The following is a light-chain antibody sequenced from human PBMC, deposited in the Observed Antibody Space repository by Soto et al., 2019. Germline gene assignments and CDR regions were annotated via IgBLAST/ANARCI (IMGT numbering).Light chain of an antibody. Sequence: EIVMTQSPDTLSVSPGERATLSCRASQSVSSNLAWYQHKPGQAPRLLMYGASTRDTGVPARFSGSGSGTEFTLTISSLQSEDFAVYYWQKYTDWPLTFGQATRVEIK. CDR2: GAS. CDR3: QKYTDWPLT. CDR1: QSVSSN. V-gene: IGKV3-15*01. J-gene: IGKJ1*01.